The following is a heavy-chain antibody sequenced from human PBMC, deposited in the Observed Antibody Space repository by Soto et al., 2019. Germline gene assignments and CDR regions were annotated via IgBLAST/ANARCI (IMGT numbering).Heavy chain of an antibody. J-gene: IGHJ6*02. D-gene: IGHD6-6*01. V-gene: IGHV3-23*01. CDR2: ISGSGGST. CDR3: AKDIEAARGVGTYYYYGMDV. CDR1: GFTFSSYA. Sequence: PGGSLRLSCAASGFTFSSYAMSWVRQAPGKGLEWVSAISGSGGSTYYADSVKGRFTISRDNSKNTLYLQMNSLRAEDTAVYYCAKDIEAARGVGTYYYYGMDVWGQGTTVTVSS.